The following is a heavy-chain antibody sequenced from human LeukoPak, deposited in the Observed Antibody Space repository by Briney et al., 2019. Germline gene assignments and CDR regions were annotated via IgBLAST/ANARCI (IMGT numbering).Heavy chain of an antibody. CDR1: GFTFSSYG. CDR2: IRYDASNK. D-gene: IGHD1-26*01. J-gene: IGHJ4*02. V-gene: IGHV3-30*02. Sequence: GGSLRLSCAASGFTFSSYGMHWVRQAPGKGLEWVAFIRYDASNKYYADSVKGRFTISRDNSKNTLFLQMNSLTAEDTAVYYCAKGRSYSILWGQGTLVTVSS. CDR3: AKGRSYSIL.